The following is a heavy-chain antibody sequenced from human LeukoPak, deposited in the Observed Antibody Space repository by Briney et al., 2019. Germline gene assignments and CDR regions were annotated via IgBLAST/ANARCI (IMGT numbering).Heavy chain of an antibody. Sequence: SVKLSCTASGGTFSNYAISWVRQAPGQGLEWMGGIIPIFGTTDYAQNFQGRVTITADESTSTAYMELSSLRSEDTAVYYCAREVGGSGMLSWFDPWGQGTLVTVSS. CDR3: AREVGGSGMLSWFDP. CDR2: IIPIFGTT. CDR1: GGTFSNYA. V-gene: IGHV1-69*13. D-gene: IGHD3-10*01. J-gene: IGHJ5*02.